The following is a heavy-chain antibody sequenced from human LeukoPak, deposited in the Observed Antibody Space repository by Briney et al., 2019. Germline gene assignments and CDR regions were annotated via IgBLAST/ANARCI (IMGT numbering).Heavy chain of an antibody. V-gene: IGHV3-48*02. J-gene: IGHJ6*02. Sequence: GGSLRLSCAASGFTFSSYSMNWVRQAPGKGLEWVSYISSSSSTIYYADSVKGRFTISRDNAKNSLYLQMNSLRDEDMAVYYCARDRPRHYYYYYGMDVWGQGTTVTVSS. CDR3: ARDRPRHYYYYYGMDV. CDR1: GFTFSSYS. CDR2: ISSSSSTI.